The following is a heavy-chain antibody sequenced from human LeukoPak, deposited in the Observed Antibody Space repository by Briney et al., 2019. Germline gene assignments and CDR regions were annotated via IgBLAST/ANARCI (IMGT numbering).Heavy chain of an antibody. Sequence: ASVKVSRKASGFTFTSSAVQWLRQARGQRLEWIGWIVVGSGNTNYAQKFQERVTITRDMSTSTAYMELSSLRSEDTAVYYCAADQAEYCDGDCYNVCGQGTTVTVSS. J-gene: IGHJ6*02. CDR2: IVVGSGNT. CDR3: AADQAEYCDGDCYNV. D-gene: IGHD2-21*02. V-gene: IGHV1-58*01. CDR1: GFTFTSSA.